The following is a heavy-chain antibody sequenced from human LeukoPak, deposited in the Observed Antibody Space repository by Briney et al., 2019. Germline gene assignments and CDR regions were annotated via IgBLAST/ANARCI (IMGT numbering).Heavy chain of an antibody. CDR1: GFTFNNYG. V-gene: IGHV3-48*04. J-gene: IGHJ3*02. D-gene: IGHD3-10*01. CDR2: ISASRNSI. Sequence: GGSLRLSCVVSGFTFNNYGMNWVRQAPGKGLDWVSYISASRNSISYADSVKGRFTISRDNAKNSLYLQMNSLRAEDTAVYYCVRDRGFGDAFDIWGQGTMVTVSS. CDR3: VRDRGFGDAFDI.